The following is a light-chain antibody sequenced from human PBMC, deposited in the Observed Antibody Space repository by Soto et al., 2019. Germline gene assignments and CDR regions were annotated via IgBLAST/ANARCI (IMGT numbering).Light chain of an antibody. Sequence: QSVLTQPRSVSGSPGQSVAISCTGTSSDVGGYNYISWYQQHPGKAPKLIIYDVTKRPSGVPDRFSGSSSGNTASLTISGLQAEDEAAYFCCSYAGSYYYVLGNGTKVT. CDR2: DVT. J-gene: IGLJ1*01. V-gene: IGLV2-11*01. CDR1: SSDVGGYNY. CDR3: CSYAGSYYYV.